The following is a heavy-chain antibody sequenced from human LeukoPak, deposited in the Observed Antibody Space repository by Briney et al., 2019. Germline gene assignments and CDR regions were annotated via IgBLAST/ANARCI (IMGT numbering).Heavy chain of an antibody. D-gene: IGHD3-10*01. CDR2: IWYDGSKK. V-gene: IGHV3-33*08. Sequence: GGSLRLSCPASGFTFSTSAMTWVRQAPGKGLEWVAVIWYDGSKKYYADSVKGRFTISRDNSNNTLNLQMNSLRAEDTAVYYCARDLRSEYYDYWGQGTLVTVSS. CDR3: ARDLRSEYYDY. J-gene: IGHJ4*02. CDR1: GFTFSTSA.